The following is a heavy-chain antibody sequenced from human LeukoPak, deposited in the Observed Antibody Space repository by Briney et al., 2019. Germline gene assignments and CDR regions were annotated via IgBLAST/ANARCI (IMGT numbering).Heavy chain of an antibody. CDR2: INPNSGGA. Sequence: GASVKVSCKASGYAFTGYYMHWVRQAPGQGLEWMGWINPNSGGANYAQKFQGWVTMTRDTSISTAYMELSRLRSDDTAVYYCARAGTGTTNFDYWGQGTLVTVSS. CDR1: GYAFTGYY. CDR3: ARAGTGTTNFDY. J-gene: IGHJ4*02. V-gene: IGHV1-2*04. D-gene: IGHD1-7*01.